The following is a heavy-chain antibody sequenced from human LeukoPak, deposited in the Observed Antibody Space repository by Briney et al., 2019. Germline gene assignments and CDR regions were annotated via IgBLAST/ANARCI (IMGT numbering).Heavy chain of an antibody. Sequence: ASVKVSCKASGYSFSCYDIYWVWLPTGQGLEWMGWRNPNRGNTGYSQTFQGRVTIIRNTSISTAYMQLRSLRSAATAASYCARTDGGYFSWGQGTLVTVSS. V-gene: IGHV1-8*03. J-gene: IGHJ5*02. D-gene: IGHD4-17*01. CDR2: RNPNRGNT. CDR1: GYSFSCYD. CDR3: ARTDGGYFS.